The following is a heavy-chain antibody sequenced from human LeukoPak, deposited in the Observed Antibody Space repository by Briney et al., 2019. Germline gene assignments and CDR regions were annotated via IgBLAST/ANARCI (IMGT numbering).Heavy chain of an antibody. D-gene: IGHD1-26*01. CDR3: ARLGGNYDRYYFDY. V-gene: IGHV4-38-2*01. CDR1: GYSISSGYY. J-gene: IGHJ4*02. CDR2: IYHSGST. Sequence: PSETLSLTCAVSGYSISSGYYWGWIRQPPGKGLERIGSIYHSGSTYYNPSLKSRVTISVDTSKNQFSWKLSSVTAADTAVYYCARLGGNYDRYYFDYWGQGTLVTVSS.